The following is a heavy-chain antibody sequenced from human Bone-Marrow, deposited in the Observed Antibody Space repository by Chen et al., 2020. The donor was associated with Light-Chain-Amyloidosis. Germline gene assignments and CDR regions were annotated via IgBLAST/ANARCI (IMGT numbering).Heavy chain of an antibody. Sequence: QVQLVESGGGVVQPGRSLRLSCEASGFTFSYHGMHWVRQAPGKGLEWVVVIGYDGNKTYYADSVKGRFTTSRDNSKNTLYLQMNSLRPEDTAVYYCAKDQKYGDAAYFYYYGMDVWGQGTTVTVSS. CDR3: AKDQKYGDAAYFYYYGMDV. V-gene: IGHV3-30*18. D-gene: IGHD2-21*02. CDR2: IGYDGNKT. J-gene: IGHJ6*02. CDR1: GFTFSYHG.